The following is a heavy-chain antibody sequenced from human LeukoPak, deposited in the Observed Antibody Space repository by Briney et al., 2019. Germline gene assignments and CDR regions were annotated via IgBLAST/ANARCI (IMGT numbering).Heavy chain of an antibody. D-gene: IGHD4-17*01. V-gene: IGHV3-30-3*01. CDR1: VFTPSSYA. J-gene: IGHJ4*02. Sequence: SLSLSCAASVFTPSSYAMHGVRPAPGKGLEWVAVISYDGSNKYYAASVKGRFTISRDNSKNTLYLQMNSLRAEDTAVYYCAREHYGTGGYFDYWGQGTLVTVSS. CDR2: ISYDGSNK. CDR3: AREHYGTGGYFDY.